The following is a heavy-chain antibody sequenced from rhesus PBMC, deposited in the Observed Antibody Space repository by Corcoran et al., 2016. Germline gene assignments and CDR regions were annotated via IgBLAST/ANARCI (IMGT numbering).Heavy chain of an antibody. J-gene: IGHJ3*01. V-gene: IGHV4S19*01. CDR1: GGSISSSNW. Sequence: QVQLQESGPGLVKPSETLSLTCAVSGGSISSSNWWSWIRQPPGKGLEWIGYISGSSGSTYYNPSLKSRVTISKDTSKNQFSLKLSSVTTADTAVYYCARDLFTFGSSYAFDFWGQGLRVTVSS. D-gene: IGHD4-29*01. CDR3: ARDLFTFGSSYAFDF. CDR2: ISGSSGST.